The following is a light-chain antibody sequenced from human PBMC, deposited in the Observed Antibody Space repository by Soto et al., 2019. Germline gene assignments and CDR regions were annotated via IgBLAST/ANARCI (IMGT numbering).Light chain of an antibody. CDR3: QQSYRTPHFT. CDR1: QSISSY. Sequence: DIQMTQSPSSLSASVGDRVTITCRASQSISSYLNWYQQKQGKAPKLLIYAASILQSGVRARFSGSGSVTHFTLTISSLQPEDFTTYYCQQSYRTPHFTFGPVTKEDIK. J-gene: IGKJ3*01. V-gene: IGKV1-39*01. CDR2: AAS.